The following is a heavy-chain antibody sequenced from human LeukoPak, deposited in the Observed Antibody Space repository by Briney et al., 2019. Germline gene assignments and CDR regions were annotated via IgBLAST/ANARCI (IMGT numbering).Heavy chain of an antibody. V-gene: IGHV3-48*01. D-gene: IGHD3-3*01. CDR3: AGPLRFLEWYPFDY. CDR2: ISSSSSTI. J-gene: IGHJ4*02. Sequence: GGSLRLSCAASGFTFSSYSMNWVRQAPGKGREWVSYISSSSSTIYYADSVKGRFTISRDNAKNSLYLQMNSLRAEDTAVYYCAGPLRFLEWYPFDYWGQGTLVTVSS. CDR1: GFTFSSYS.